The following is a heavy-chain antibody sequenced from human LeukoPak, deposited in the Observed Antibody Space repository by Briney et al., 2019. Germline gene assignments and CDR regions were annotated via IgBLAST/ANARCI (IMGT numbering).Heavy chain of an antibody. V-gene: IGHV4-4*07. Sequence: SETLSLTCTVSGGSISSYYWSWIRQPAGKGLEWIGRVYTSGSTNYNPSLKSRVTMSVDTSKNQFSLKLSSVTAADTAVYYCAREERAVGSGTTYYYYYMDVWGKGTTVTVSS. CDR1: GGSISSYY. CDR2: VYTSGST. D-gene: IGHD3-10*01. CDR3: AREERAVGSGTTYYYYYMDV. J-gene: IGHJ6*03.